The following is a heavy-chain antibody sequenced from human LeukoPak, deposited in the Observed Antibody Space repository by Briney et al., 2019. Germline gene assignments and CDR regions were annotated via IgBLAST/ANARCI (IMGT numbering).Heavy chain of an antibody. D-gene: IGHD3-10*01. CDR3: ARVPQEYYYGSSDAFDI. CDR1: GGSISSYY. CDR2: IYYSGST. V-gene: IGHV4-59*01. Sequence: PSETLSLTCTVSGGSISSYYWSWIRQPPGKGLEWIGYIYYSGSTNYNPSLKSRVTISVDTSKNQFSLKLSSVTAAVTAVYYCARVPQEYYYGSSDAFDIWGQGTMVTVSS. J-gene: IGHJ3*02.